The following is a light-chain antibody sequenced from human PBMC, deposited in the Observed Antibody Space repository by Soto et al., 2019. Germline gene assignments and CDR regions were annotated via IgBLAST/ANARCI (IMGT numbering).Light chain of an antibody. Sequence: VIWMPQSPSLLSASTGDRVTISCRMSQGIRSYLAWYQQTPGKAPQLXIYAVSTLQSGVPSRFSGSGAGTDCTLTISCLQYEDFATYYCQQYYSFTWTFGQGTKVDIK. CDR1: QGIRSY. CDR2: AVS. CDR3: QQYYSFTWT. J-gene: IGKJ1*01. V-gene: IGKV1D-8*01.